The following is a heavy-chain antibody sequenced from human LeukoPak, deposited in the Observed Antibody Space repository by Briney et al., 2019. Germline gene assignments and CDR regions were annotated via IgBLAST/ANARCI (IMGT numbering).Heavy chain of an antibody. CDR3: ARVAYSYGYYDY. V-gene: IGHV3-30-3*01. CDR1: GFTFSSYA. CDR2: ISYDGSNK. D-gene: IGHD5-18*01. J-gene: IGHJ4*02. Sequence: SLRLSCAASGFTFSSYAMHWVRQAPGKGLEWVAVISYDGSNKYYADSVKGRFTISRDNSKNTLYLQMNSLRAEDTAVYYCARVAYSYGYYDYWGQGTLVTVSS.